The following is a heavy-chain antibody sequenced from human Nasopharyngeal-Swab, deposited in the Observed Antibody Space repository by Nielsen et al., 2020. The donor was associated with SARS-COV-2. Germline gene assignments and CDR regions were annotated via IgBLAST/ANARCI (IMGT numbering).Heavy chain of an antibody. CDR2: INFDGNDA. V-gene: IGHV3-74*01. Sequence: GESLKISCTASVFMFSSFYMEWVRQAPGKGLVWVSRINFDGNDAQYADSVKGRFTISRDNARNTLYLQLNSLRGEDTALYFCARDVGGATDFRGQGTLVTVSS. CDR3: ARDVGGATDF. J-gene: IGHJ4*02. CDR1: VFMFSSFY. D-gene: IGHD3-10*01.